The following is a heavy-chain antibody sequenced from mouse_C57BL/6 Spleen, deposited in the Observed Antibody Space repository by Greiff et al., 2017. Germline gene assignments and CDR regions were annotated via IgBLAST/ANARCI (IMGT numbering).Heavy chain of an antibody. D-gene: IGHD1-1*01. CDR2: INPSNGGT. CDR3: ARNIYYYGSSPWYFDV. CDR1: GYTFTSYW. J-gene: IGHJ1*03. Sequence: QVQLQQPGTELVKPGASVKLSCKASGYTFTSYWMHWVKQRPGQGLEWIGNINPSNGGTNYNEKFKSKATLTVDKSSSTAYMQLSILTSEDSAVYYCARNIYYYGSSPWYFDVWGTGTTVTVSS. V-gene: IGHV1-53*01.